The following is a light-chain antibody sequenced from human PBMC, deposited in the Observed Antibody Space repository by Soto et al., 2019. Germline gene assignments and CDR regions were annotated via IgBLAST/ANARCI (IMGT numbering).Light chain of an antibody. CDR1: QSIGTY. V-gene: IGKV3-11*01. CDR2: DAS. J-gene: IGKJ2*01. Sequence: EIVLTQSPATLSLSPGERATLSCRASQSIGTYLAWYQQKPGQAPRLLIYDASNRATGIPARFTGGGSGTDFTLTITSLEPEDFAVYYCHQYLDSPNTFGQGTKLEIK. CDR3: HQYLDSPNT.